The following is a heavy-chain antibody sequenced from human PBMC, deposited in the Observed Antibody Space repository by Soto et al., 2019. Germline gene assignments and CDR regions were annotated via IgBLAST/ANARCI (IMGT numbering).Heavy chain of an antibody. CDR3: ASGSYYLRWFDP. V-gene: IGHV3-48*02. Sequence: GGSLRLSCAASGVTFSSYSMNWVRQAPGKGLEWVSYISSSSSTIYYADSVKGRFTISRDSAKNSLYLQMNSLRDEDTAVYYCASGSYYLRWFDPWGQGTLVTVSS. CDR1: GVTFSSYS. CDR2: ISSSSSTI. D-gene: IGHD1-26*01. J-gene: IGHJ5*02.